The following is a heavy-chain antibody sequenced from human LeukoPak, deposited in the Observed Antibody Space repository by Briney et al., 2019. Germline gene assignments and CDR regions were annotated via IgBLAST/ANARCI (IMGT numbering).Heavy chain of an antibody. Sequence: ASVKVSCKASGYTFTSYAMHWVRQAPGQRLEWMGWINAGNGNTKYSQKFQGRVTITRDTSASTAYMELSSLRSEDTAVYYCARARSGYDYGDAFDIWGQGTMVTVSS. D-gene: IGHD5-12*01. CDR2: INAGNGNT. J-gene: IGHJ3*02. CDR3: ARARSGYDYGDAFDI. V-gene: IGHV1-3*01. CDR1: GYTFTSYA.